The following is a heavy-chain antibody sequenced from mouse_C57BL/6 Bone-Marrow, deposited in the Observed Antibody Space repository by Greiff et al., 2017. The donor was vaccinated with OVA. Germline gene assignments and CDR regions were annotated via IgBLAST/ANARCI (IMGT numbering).Heavy chain of an antibody. CDR1: GYTFTSYW. J-gene: IGHJ2*01. CDR3: ARGNDYDGYFDY. V-gene: IGHV1-53*01. CDR2: INPSNGGT. Sequence: QVQLQQPGTELVKPGASVKLSCKASGYTFTSYWMHWVKQRPGQGLEWIGNINPSNGGTNYTEKFKSKATLTVDKSSSTAYRQLSSLTSEDAAVYYCARGNDYDGYFDYWGQGTTRTVSS. D-gene: IGHD2-4*01.